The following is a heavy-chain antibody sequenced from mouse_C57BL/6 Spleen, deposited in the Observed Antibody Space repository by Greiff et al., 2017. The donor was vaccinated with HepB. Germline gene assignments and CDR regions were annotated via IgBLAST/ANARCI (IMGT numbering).Heavy chain of an antibody. CDR1: GFSLTSYA. V-gene: IGHV2-9-1*01. Sequence: QVQLKESGPGLVAPSQSLSITCTVSGFSLTSYAISWVRQPPGKGLEWLGVIWTGGGTNYNSALKSRLSISTDNSKSQVFLKMNSLQTDETARYYCARIDGYYSYYVDDWGQGTTLTVSS. CDR2: IWTGGGT. J-gene: IGHJ2*01. CDR3: ARIDGYYSYYVDD. D-gene: IGHD2-3*01.